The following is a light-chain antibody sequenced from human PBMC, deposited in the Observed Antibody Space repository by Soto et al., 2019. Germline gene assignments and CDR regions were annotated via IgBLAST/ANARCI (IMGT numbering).Light chain of an antibody. CDR3: HQRQSWPRT. V-gene: IGKV3D-15*01. CDR2: AAS. J-gene: IGKJ1*01. Sequence: EIVMMQCPATLSVSPGERATLSCRASQSVSSNLAWYQQKPGQAPRLLIYAASSSATGVPGRFSASGSGTDFTLTISDVQPEDFALYYCHQRQSWPRTFGQGTKVDIK. CDR1: QSVSSN.